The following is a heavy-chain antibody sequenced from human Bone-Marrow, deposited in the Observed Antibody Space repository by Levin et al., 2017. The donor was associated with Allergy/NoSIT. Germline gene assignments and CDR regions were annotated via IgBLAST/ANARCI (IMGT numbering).Heavy chain of an antibody. V-gene: IGHV3-66*01. J-gene: IGHJ4*02. CDR2: IYSGGGT. CDR1: GFTVGNNY. Sequence: PGGSLRLSCAASGFTVGNNYVAWVRQAPGKGLDWISVIYSGGGTYYADSVKGRFTISRDKSKNTVYLQMNSLRVEDTAVYYCSSAPGFSDYWGQGTLVTVYS. CDR3: SSAPGFSDY.